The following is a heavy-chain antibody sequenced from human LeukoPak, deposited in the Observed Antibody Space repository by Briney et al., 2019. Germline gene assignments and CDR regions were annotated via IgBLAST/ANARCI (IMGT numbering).Heavy chain of an antibody. V-gene: IGHV3-66*01. CDR1: GFTVSSNY. J-gene: IGHJ6*02. D-gene: IGHD3-10*01. CDR3: ARDPGGVYGMDV. CDR2: IYSGGST. Sequence: GGSLRLSCAASGFTVSSNYMSWVRQAPGKGLEWVSVIYSGGSTYYADSVKGRFTISRDNSKNTLYLQMSSLRAEDTAVYYCARDPGGVYGMDVWGQGTTVTVSS.